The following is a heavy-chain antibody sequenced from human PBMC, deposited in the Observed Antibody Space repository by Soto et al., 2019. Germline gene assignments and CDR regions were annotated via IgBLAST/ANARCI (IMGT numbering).Heavy chain of an antibody. V-gene: IGHV3-49*04. D-gene: IGHD3-10*01. Sequence: GGSLRLSCTVSGFTFGNYAMNWVRQAPGKGLEWVGFIRSQPYGGTPEYAASVKGRFSISRDDSKTIAYLQMNSLKTEDTAVYYCASRGVNVGDPLTYGMDVWGQGTSVTVSS. CDR1: GFTFGNYA. CDR2: IRSQPYGGTP. J-gene: IGHJ6*02. CDR3: ASRGVNVGDPLTYGMDV.